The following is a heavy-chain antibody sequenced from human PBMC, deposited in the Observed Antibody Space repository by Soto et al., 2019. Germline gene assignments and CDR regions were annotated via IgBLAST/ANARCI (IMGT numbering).Heavy chain of an antibody. CDR3: ASSTFEPDY. V-gene: IGHV4-39*01. D-gene: IGHD3-10*01. Sequence: QLQLQESGPGLVKPSETLSLTCTVSGGSISSSSYSWGWIGQPPGKGLEWMGSIYYSGGTYYNPSLKSRVTTSVDTSKNQFSPKLSSVTAADTAVYYCASSTFEPDYWGQGTLVTVSS. CDR1: GGSISSSSYS. CDR2: IYYSGGT. J-gene: IGHJ4*02.